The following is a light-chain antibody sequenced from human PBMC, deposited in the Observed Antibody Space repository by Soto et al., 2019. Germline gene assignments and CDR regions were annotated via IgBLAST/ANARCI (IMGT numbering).Light chain of an antibody. CDR3: QQYSNSPLT. J-gene: IGKJ2*01. V-gene: IGKV3-20*01. CDR2: GAS. Sequence: EIVLTQSPGTLSLSPGERATLSCRASQSVYHNFLAWYQQKPGQAPRLLIYGASSRATAIPDRFSGSGSGTDFTLSISRLEPEDFAVYYCQQYSNSPLTFGQGTKLEIK. CDR1: QSVYHNF.